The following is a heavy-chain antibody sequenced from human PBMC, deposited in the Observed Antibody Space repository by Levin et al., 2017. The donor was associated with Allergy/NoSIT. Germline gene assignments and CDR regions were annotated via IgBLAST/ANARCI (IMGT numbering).Heavy chain of an antibody. CDR2: IYHVGGT. Sequence: AGGSLRLSCAITGGSTTSNNWWSWVRQPPGKGLEWMGEIYHVGGTNYKPSLEGRITISVDNSKNQVFLRLSSVTAADTAIYYCAREAGAATFKGFDYWGQGILVTVSS. CDR1: GGSTTSNNW. CDR3: AREAGAATFKGFDY. V-gene: IGHV4-4*02. J-gene: IGHJ4*02. D-gene: IGHD6-25*01.